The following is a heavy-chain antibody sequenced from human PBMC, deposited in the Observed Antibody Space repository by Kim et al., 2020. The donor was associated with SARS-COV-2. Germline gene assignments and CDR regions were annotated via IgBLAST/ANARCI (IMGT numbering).Heavy chain of an antibody. Sequence: SETLSLTCAVYGGSFSGYYWSWIRQPPGKGLEWIGEINHSGSTNYNPSLKSRVTISVDTSKNQFSLKLSSVTAADTAVYYCARGRAARPLRQTIDYWGQGTLVTVSS. D-gene: IGHD6-6*01. CDR1: GGSFSGYY. CDR2: INHSGST. J-gene: IGHJ4*02. CDR3: ARGRAARPLRQTIDY. V-gene: IGHV4-34*01.